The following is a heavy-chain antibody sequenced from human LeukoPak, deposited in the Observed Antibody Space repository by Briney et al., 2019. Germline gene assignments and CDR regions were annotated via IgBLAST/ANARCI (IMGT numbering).Heavy chain of an antibody. D-gene: IGHD3-9*01. CDR2: INAYNGNT. CDR1: GYTFTGYY. J-gene: IGHJ3*02. CDR3: ARDQVDWLNSAFDI. V-gene: IGHV1-18*04. Sequence: AASVKVSCKASGYTFTGYYMHWVRQAPGQGLEWMGWINAYNGNTYYAQQLQGRVTMTTDTSTTTAYLELRSLRSDDTAVYYCARDQVDWLNSAFDIWGQGTMVTVSS.